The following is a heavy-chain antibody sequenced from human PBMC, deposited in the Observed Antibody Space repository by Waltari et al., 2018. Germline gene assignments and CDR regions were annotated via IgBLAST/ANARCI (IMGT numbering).Heavy chain of an antibody. V-gene: IGHV1-69*01. D-gene: IGHD3-3*01. CDR2: IISIVGTA. Sequence: QVPLVQSGAEVKKPGSSVKVSCKASGGTFSSYAISWVRQAPGHGLEWMGGIISIVGTANYAQKSQGRVTITADESTSTAYMELSSLRSEDTAVYYWARGTLDFWSGVYYYGMDVWGQGTTVTVSS. J-gene: IGHJ6*02. CDR3: ARGTLDFWSGVYYYGMDV. CDR1: GGTFSSYA.